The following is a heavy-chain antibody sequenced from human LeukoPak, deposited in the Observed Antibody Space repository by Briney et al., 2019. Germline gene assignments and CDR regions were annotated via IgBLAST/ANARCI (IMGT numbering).Heavy chain of an antibody. Sequence: SETLSLTCTVSGGSISSYYWSWIRQPPGKGLEWIGYIYYSGSTNYNPSLKSRVTISVDTSKNQFSLKLSSVTAADTAVYYCARVKVRGVIINGWFDPWGQGTLVTVSS. CDR1: GGSISSYY. V-gene: IGHV4-59*01. CDR3: ARVKVRGVIINGWFDP. CDR2: IYYSGST. D-gene: IGHD3-10*01. J-gene: IGHJ5*02.